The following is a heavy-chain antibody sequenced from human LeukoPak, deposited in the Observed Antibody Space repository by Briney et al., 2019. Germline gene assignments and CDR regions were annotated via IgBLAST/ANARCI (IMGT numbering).Heavy chain of an antibody. V-gene: IGHV4-59*08. CDR3: ARGVGGYCSGGSCYSAPNWFDP. CDR1: GFTFSSYE. CDR2: IYYSGST. Sequence: GSLRLSCAASGFTFSSYEMNWIRQPPGKGLEWIGYIYYSGSTNYNPSLKSRVTISVDTSKNQFSLKLSSVTAADTAVYYCARGVGGYCSGGSCYSAPNWFDPWGQGTLVTVSS. J-gene: IGHJ5*02. D-gene: IGHD2-15*01.